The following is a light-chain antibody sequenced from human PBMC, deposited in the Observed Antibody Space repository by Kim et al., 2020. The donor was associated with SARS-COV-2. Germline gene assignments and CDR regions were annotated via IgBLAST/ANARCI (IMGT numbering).Light chain of an antibody. V-gene: IGKV3-11*01. Sequence: SPGERATLPCRASQGVSRYLAWYQQKPGQAPRLLIYNASNRATGIPARFSGSGSGTDFTLTISSLDPEDFAVYYCQQRNNWPPITYGQETRLEIK. J-gene: IGKJ5*01. CDR3: QQRNNWPPIT. CDR2: NAS. CDR1: QGVSRY.